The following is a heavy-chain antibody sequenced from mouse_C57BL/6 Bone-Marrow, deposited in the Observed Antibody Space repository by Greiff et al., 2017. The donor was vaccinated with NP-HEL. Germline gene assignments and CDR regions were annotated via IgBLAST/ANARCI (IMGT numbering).Heavy chain of an antibody. CDR2: LRLKSDNSAT. CDR3: TGVSSLYCDFDV. Sequence: DVMLVESGGGLVQPGGSMKLSCVASGFTFSNYWMNWVRQSPEKGLEWVAQLRLKSDNSATHYAESVKGRFTISRDDSISSVYLQMNNIRAEDTVIYYCTGVSSLYCDFDVWGTGTTVTVSS. J-gene: IGHJ1*03. D-gene: IGHD1-1*01. CDR1: GFTFSNYW. V-gene: IGHV6-3*01.